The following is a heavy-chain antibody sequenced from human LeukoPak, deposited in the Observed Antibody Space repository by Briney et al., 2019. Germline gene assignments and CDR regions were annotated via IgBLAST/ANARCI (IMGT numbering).Heavy chain of an antibody. CDR1: GFSFSHYA. CDR2: ISYNGGNK. V-gene: IGHV3-30*04. CDR3: AGGGFGEAYYYYYYMDV. J-gene: IGHJ6*03. Sequence: GGSLRLSCAASGFSFSHYAIHWVRQAPGKGLGWVSLISYNGGNKYYADSVKGRFTIDRDNSKNTVYLQMDSLRGEDTAVYYCAGGGFGEAYYYYYYMDVWGKGTTVTVSS. D-gene: IGHD3-10*01.